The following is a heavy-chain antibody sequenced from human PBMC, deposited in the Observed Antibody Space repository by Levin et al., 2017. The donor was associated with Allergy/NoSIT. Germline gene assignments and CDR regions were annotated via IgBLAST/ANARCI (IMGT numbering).Heavy chain of an antibody. D-gene: IGHD6-19*01. CDR3: AFGIAVAGTWVFDY. Sequence: ASVKVSCKASGYTFTSYGISWVRQAPGQGLEWMGWISAYNGNTNYAQKLQGRVTMTTDTSTSTAYMELRSLRSDDTAVYYCAFGIAVAGTWVFDYWGQGTLVTVSS. CDR2: ISAYNGNT. J-gene: IGHJ4*02. V-gene: IGHV1-18*01. CDR1: GYTFTSYG.